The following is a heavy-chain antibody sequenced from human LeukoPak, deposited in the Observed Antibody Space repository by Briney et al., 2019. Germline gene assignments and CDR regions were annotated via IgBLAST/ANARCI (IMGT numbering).Heavy chain of an antibody. CDR2: IIPIFGTA. CDR3: ARGGRYCSSTSCYDWFDP. Sequence: ASVKVSCKASGGTFSSYAISWVRQAPGQGLEWMGGIIPIFGTASYAQKFQGRVTITADKSTSTAYMELSSLRSEDTAVYYCARGGRYCSSTSCYDWFDPWGQGTLVTVSS. V-gene: IGHV1-69*06. D-gene: IGHD2-2*01. CDR1: GGTFSSYA. J-gene: IGHJ5*02.